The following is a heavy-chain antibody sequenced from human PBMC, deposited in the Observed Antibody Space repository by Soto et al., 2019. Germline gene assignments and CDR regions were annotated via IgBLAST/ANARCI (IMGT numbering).Heavy chain of an antibody. CDR3: ARDQGYDVRNFDY. D-gene: IGHD2-2*01. Sequence: SVKVSCKASGGTFSSYTISWVRQAPGQGLEWMGRIIPILGIANYAQKFQGRVTITADKSTSTAYMELSSLRSEDTAVYYCARDQGYDVRNFDYWGQGTLVTVSS. V-gene: IGHV1-69*04. CDR2: IIPILGIA. J-gene: IGHJ4*02. CDR1: GGTFSSYT.